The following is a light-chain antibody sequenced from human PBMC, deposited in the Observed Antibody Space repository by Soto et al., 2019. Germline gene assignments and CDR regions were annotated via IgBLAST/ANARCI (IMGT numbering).Light chain of an antibody. J-gene: IGLJ3*02. CDR3: AAWDDSLNGFWV. V-gene: IGLV1-44*01. Sequence: QSVLTQPPSASGTPGQRVTISCSGSSSNIGSNTVNWYQQLPGTAPKLLIYSNNQRPSGVPDRFSGSKSGTSASLAISGLQSEDEADYYCAAWDDSLNGFWVFGGGTHLTVL. CDR1: SSNIGSNT. CDR2: SNN.